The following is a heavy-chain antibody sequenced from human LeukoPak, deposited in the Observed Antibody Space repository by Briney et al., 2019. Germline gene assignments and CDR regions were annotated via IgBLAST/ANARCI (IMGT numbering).Heavy chain of an antibody. CDR3: ARAPLDSSDNHWGVWFDP. CDR2: IYPGHSDT. J-gene: IGHJ5*02. V-gene: IGHV5-51*01. D-gene: IGHD3-22*01. Sequence: GESLKISCKGSGYSFTSYWIGWVRQMPGKGLEWMGIIYPGHSDTKYSPSFQGQVTMSADRSINTAYLQWSSLKASDTAIYYCARAPLDSSDNHWGVWFDPWGQGTLVTVSS. CDR1: GYSFTSYW.